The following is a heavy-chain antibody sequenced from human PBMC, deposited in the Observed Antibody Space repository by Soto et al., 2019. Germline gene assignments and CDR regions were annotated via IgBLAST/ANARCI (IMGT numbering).Heavy chain of an antibody. CDR3: ARAFDILTRYYFDY. J-gene: IGHJ4*02. V-gene: IGHV4-30-4*01. CDR2: IYYSGST. CDR1: GGSINSGDYY. Sequence: SETLSLTCTVPGGSINSGDYYWSWIHQPPGKGLEWIGYIYYSGSTYYNPSLKSRVTISVNTSKNQFSLKLSSVTAADTAVYYCARAFDILTRYYFDYWGQGTLVTVSS. D-gene: IGHD3-9*01.